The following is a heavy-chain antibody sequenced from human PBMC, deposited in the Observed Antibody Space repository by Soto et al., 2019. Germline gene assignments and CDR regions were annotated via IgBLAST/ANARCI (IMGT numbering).Heavy chain of an antibody. CDR3: AREGYTFGPGAGRGAFDI. Sequence: QVQLVQSGAEVRRPGSSVKVSCKASGGTFGSNAISWVRQAPGQGLEWMGNIIPIFGTTNNAQKFQGRVTITADESTHTSXMELSSLRYEDTAVYYCAREGYTFGPGAGRGAFDIWGQGTVVTVSS. CDR2: IIPIFGTT. V-gene: IGHV1-69*15. CDR1: GGTFGSNA. J-gene: IGHJ3*02. D-gene: IGHD1-1*01.